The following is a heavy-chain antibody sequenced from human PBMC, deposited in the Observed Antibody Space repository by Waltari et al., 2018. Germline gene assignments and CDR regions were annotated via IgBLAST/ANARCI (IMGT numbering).Heavy chain of an antibody. CDR1: GYSISSGYY. D-gene: IGHD2-15*01. CDR2: IYHSGST. CDR3: ARKPYGSGIY. Sequence: QVQLQESGPGLVKPSETLSLTCAVSGYSISSGYYWGWIRQPPGKGLEWIGSIYHSGSTYYNPSLKSRVTISADTSKNQFSLKLSSVTAADTAVYYCARKPYGSGIYWGQGTLVTVSS. V-gene: IGHV4-38-2*01. J-gene: IGHJ4*02.